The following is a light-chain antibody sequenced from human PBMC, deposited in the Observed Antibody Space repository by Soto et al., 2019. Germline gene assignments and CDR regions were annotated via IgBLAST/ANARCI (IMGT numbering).Light chain of an antibody. CDR1: SSNIGAGYD. V-gene: IGLV1-40*01. J-gene: IGLJ1*01. Sequence: QSVLTRPPSVSVAPGQRVTISCTGSSSNIGAGYDVHWYQRLPGTAPKLLIYGNSNRPSGVPDRFSGSKSGTSASLAITGLQAEDEADYYCQSYDSSLSGYVFGTGTRSPS. CDR3: QSYDSSLSGYV. CDR2: GNS.